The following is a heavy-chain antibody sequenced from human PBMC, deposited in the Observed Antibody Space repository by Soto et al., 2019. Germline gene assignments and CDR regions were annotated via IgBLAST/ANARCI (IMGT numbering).Heavy chain of an antibody. V-gene: IGHV5-51*01. CDR3: ARGAKLGYCSPSTCQSYGLDV. CDR1: GYNFDIYW. D-gene: IGHD2-15*01. J-gene: IGHJ6*02. Sequence: PGESLKISCQGSGYNFDIYWIGWVRQMPGKGLEWMGIIYPEDSETRYSPSFQGQVTIAADKSISTAYLQWSSLKASDTAMYYCARGAKLGYCSPSTCQSYGLDVWGQGTTVTVSS. CDR2: IYPEDSET.